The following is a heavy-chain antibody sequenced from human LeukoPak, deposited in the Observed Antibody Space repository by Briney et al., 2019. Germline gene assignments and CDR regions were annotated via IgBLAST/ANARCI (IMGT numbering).Heavy chain of an antibody. Sequence: SETLSLTCTVSGGSISSSSYYWGWIRQPPGKGLEWIGGIYYSGSTYCNPSLKSRVTISVDTSKNQFSLKLSSVTAADTAVYYCARVPQITIFGVVRGFYYYYYMDVWGKGTTVTVSS. CDR2: IYYSGST. CDR1: GGSISSSSYY. CDR3: ARVPQITIFGVVRGFYYYYYMDV. D-gene: IGHD3-3*01. J-gene: IGHJ6*03. V-gene: IGHV4-39*07.